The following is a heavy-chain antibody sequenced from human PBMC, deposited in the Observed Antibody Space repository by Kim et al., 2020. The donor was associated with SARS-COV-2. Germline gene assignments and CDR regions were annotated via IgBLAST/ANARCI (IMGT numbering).Heavy chain of an antibody. D-gene: IGHD3-22*01. V-gene: IGHV3-23*01. J-gene: IGHJ5*02. CDR1: STYA. CDR3: TTSMSIIIVVPSS. CDR2: ISGSGSTR. Sequence: GGSLRLSCAASSTYAMSWVRQAPGKGLEWVSGISGSGSTRYYAESVKGRFTISRDNSKNTLYLQMNSLRAEDMAVYYCTTSMSIIIVVPSSWRQGTLVTVST.